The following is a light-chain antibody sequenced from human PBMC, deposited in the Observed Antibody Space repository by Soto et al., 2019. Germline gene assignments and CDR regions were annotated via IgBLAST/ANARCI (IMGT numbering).Light chain of an antibody. CDR2: EVS. CDR3: SSYPSSKTVV. Sequence: QSALTQPASVSGSPGQSITISCTGTSSDVGGYNYVSWYQQHPGKAPKLMIYEVSNRPSGVSNRFSGSKSGNTASLTSSGLQAEDEADYYCSSYPSSKTVVFGGGTKLTVL. J-gene: IGLJ2*01. CDR1: SSDVGGYNY. V-gene: IGLV2-14*01.